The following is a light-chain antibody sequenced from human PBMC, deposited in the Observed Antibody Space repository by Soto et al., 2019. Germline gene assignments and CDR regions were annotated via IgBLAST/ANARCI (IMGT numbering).Light chain of an antibody. CDR3: QQTFGKPRVP. Sequence: AIQFTQSPSSLSASVGDRVTITPRPSHGISSALAWYQQKPGKAPRLLIYAAYRLQSGVPSRFSGTGSGTDFTLTISSLHPENFAIYYCQQTFGKPRVPFAQGTRLEI. CDR1: HGISSA. V-gene: IGKV1-13*02. J-gene: IGKJ5*01. CDR2: AAY.